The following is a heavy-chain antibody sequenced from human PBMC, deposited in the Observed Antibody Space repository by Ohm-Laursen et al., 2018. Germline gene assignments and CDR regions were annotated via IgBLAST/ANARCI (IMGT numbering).Heavy chain of an antibody. J-gene: IGHJ4*02. V-gene: IGHV4-59*07. CDR3: ARSTYYYGSGYFDS. D-gene: IGHD3-10*01. CDR2: MFYSGST. CDR1: GGPITGYY. Sequence: SDTLSLTCTVSGGPITGYYWSWIRRPPGKGLEWIGDMFYSGSTNYNPSLKSRVTISLDTSKNQFSLKLSSVTAADTAVYYCARSTYYYGSGYFDSWGQGTLVTVSS.